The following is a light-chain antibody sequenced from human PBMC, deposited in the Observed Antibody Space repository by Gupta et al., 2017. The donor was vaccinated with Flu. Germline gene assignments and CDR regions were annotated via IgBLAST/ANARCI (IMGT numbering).Light chain of an antibody. J-gene: IGKJ1*01. CDR1: QSVSKY. CDR2: SAS. V-gene: IGKV1-39*01. CDR3: HQSDSDPRT. Sequence: DIQMTQSPSSLSASLGDRVTITCRASQSVSKYLSWYQQKPNKAPKLLIYSASTLQSGVPSRFSGSGSGTDFTLTIISLQPEDSATYYCHQSDSDPRTFGQGTRVDIK.